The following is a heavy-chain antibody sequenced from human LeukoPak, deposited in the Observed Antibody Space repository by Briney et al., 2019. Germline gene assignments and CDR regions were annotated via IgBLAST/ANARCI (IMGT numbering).Heavy chain of an antibody. CDR3: AKGPDAYRSGWYFQD. D-gene: IGHD6-25*01. J-gene: IGHJ1*01. CDR2: ISHDGTTT. V-gene: IGHV3-30*18. Sequence: GGSLRLSCVTSGFTFRNYGMQWVRQAPGEGLECVAVISHDGTTTFYADSVKGRFTISRDNSKNTLDLQMDSLRAEDTAVYFCAKGPDAYRSGWYFQDWGQGALVTVSS. CDR1: GFTFRNYG.